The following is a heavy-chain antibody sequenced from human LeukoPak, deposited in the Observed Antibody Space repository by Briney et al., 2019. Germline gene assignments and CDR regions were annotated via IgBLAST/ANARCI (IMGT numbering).Heavy chain of an antibody. D-gene: IGHD3-22*01. CDR2: IYYSGST. J-gene: IGHJ3*02. CDR1: GGSISSYY. V-gene: IGHV4-59*01. CDR3: ARVGYYAAFDI. Sequence: SETLSLTCTVSGGSISSYYWSWIRQPPGKGLEWIGYIYYSGSTNYNPSLKSRVTISVDTSKNQFSLKLSSVTAADTAVYYCARVGYYAAFDIWGQGTMVTVSS.